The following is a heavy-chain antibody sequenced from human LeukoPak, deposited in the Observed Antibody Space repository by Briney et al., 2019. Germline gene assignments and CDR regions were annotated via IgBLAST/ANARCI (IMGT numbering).Heavy chain of an antibody. D-gene: IGHD3-16*01. J-gene: IGHJ4*02. CDR3: AKLRGLTASYFDY. Sequence: ASVKVSCKASGGTFSSYAISWVRPAPGQGLEWMGRIIPILGIANYAQKFQGRVTITADKSTSTAYMELSSLRSEDTAVYYCAKLRGLTASYFDYWGQGTLVTVSS. V-gene: IGHV1-69*04. CDR1: GGTFSSYA. CDR2: IIPILGIA.